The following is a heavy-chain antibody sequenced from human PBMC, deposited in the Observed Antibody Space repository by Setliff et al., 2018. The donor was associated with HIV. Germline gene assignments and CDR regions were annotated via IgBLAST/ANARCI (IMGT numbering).Heavy chain of an antibody. CDR2: IHHTGGT. Sequence: SETLSLTCTVSGGSNSGDYWSWIRQPPGKRLEWIASIHHTGGTYYNPSLKSRVTISVDTSKDQFSLKLRSLTATDTAVYYCARDDSVWGGNNWFETWGQGTLVTVSS. D-gene: IGHD3-16*01. J-gene: IGHJ5*02. V-gene: IGHV4-4*08. CDR3: ARDDSVWGGNNWFET. CDR1: GGSNSGDY.